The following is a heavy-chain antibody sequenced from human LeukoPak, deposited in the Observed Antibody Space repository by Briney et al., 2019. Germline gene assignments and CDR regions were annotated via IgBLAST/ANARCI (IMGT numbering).Heavy chain of an antibody. Sequence: GGSLRLSCAASGFTVSSNYMSWVRQAPGKGLEWVSVIYSGGSTYYADSVKGRFTISRDNSKNTLYLQMNSLRAEDTAVYYCARAATTVVPIDYWGQGTLVTVSS. V-gene: IGHV3-53*01. J-gene: IGHJ4*02. D-gene: IGHD4-23*01. CDR2: IYSGGST. CDR1: GFTVSSNY. CDR3: ARAATTVVPIDY.